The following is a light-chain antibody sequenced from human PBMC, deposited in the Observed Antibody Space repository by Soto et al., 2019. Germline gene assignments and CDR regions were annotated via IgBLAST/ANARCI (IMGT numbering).Light chain of an antibody. CDR1: QSVRTY. CDR2: DAS. J-gene: IGKJ5*01. CDR3: QQRNTWPPIT. Sequence: EIVLTQSPVTLSLSPGERATLSCRASQSVRTYLAWYQVKPGRAPRLLIYDASRRAPGVPARFSGSGSGTDFTLTISSLEPEDFALYYCQQRNTWPPITFGQGTRLEIK. V-gene: IGKV3-11*01.